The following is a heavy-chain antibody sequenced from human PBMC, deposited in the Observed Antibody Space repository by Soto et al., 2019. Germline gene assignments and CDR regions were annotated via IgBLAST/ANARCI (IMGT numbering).Heavy chain of an antibody. J-gene: IGHJ4*02. V-gene: IGHV4-59*01. Sequence: PSETLSLTCTVSGGSTSSYYWSWIRQPPGKGLEWIGYIYYSGSTNYNPSLKSRVTISVDTSKNQFSLKLSSVTAADTAVYYCAGRGYCSGGSCLLDYWGQGSLVTVSS. D-gene: IGHD2-15*01. CDR3: AGRGYCSGGSCLLDY. CDR2: IYYSGST. CDR1: GGSTSSYY.